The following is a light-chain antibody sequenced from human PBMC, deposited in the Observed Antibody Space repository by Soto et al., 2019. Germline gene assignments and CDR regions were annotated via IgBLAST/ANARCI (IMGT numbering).Light chain of an antibody. Sequence: EIVMTQSPATLSVSPGERVTLSCRASQSVRSDLAWYHQQPGQAPRLLISGASTRATGIPARFSGSGSGTEFTLTISSLQSEDFAVYYCQQYNNWPLTFGGGTRVEI. CDR2: GAS. V-gene: IGKV3-15*01. CDR3: QQYNNWPLT. J-gene: IGKJ4*01. CDR1: QSVRSD.